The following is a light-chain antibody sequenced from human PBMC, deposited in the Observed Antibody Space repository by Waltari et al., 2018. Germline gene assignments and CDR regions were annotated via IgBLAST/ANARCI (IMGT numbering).Light chain of an antibody. V-gene: IGLV3-25*03. CDR2: KDS. Sequence: SYELTQPPSVSVSPGQTARITCSGGELPKDYGYWYQQKPGKAPVLVIYKDSERPSGIPERFSGSSSGTTVTLTISRVQAEDEADYFCQSVYNSSSYRWVFGGGTKLTVL. J-gene: IGLJ3*02. CDR1: ELPKDY. CDR3: QSVYNSSSYRWV.